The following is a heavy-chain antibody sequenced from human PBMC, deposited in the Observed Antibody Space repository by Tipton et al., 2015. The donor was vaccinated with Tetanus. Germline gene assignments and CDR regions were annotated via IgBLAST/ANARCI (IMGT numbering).Heavy chain of an antibody. J-gene: IGHJ5*01. CDR3: AKDLRYLSRWPDS. V-gene: IGHV3-30*18. CDR1: GFTFSIYG. CDR2: ISYDGSTE. D-gene: IGHD6-13*01. Sequence: AASGFTFSIYGMYWVRQAPGKGLEWVAFISYDGSTEYYAKSVKGRFTISRDNSKHTLYLQMNSLGPEDTAVYYWAKDLRYLSRWPDSWGQGALVTVSS.